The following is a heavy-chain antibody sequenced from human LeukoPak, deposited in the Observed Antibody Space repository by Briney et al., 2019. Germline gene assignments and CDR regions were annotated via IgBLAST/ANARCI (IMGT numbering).Heavy chain of an antibody. J-gene: IGHJ4*02. CDR2: ISPHSGAT. CDR1: GYTLTGYY. V-gene: IGHV1-2*06. D-gene: IGHD3-3*01. Sequence: ASVKVSCKASGYTLTGYYLHWVRQAPGQGLEWMGRISPHSGATNYAQKFHGRITMTRDTSISTAYMELSSLRSDDTAVYYCAGELNHHDSYGFYLRYFAYWGQGTLVTVSS. CDR3: AGELNHHDSYGFYLRYFAY.